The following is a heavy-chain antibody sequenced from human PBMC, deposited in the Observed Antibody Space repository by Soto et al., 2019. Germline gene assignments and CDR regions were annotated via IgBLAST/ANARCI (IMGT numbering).Heavy chain of an antibody. Sequence: EVQLVESGGRVVRPGGSLSLSCAASGFTFDDYSMTWVRQTPGKGLEWVSDINWNGGSTGYADSVRGRFTISRDNAKNSLYLQMNSLRAEDTALYYCARLYSSSYFYFDYWGQGTLVTVSS. D-gene: IGHD6-13*01. V-gene: IGHV3-20*04. J-gene: IGHJ4*02. CDR3: ARLYSSSYFYFDY. CDR1: GFTFDDYS. CDR2: INWNGGST.